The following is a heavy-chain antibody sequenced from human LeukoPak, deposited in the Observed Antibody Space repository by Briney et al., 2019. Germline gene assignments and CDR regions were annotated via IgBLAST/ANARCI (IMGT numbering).Heavy chain of an antibody. D-gene: IGHD1-20*01. CDR1: GGSISSHY. J-gene: IGHJ6*03. CDR3: ARTGITGNRYYYYYMDV. V-gene: IGHV4-4*07. Sequence: SETLSLTCTVSGGSISSHYWSWIRQPAGKGLEWIGRIYTSGSTNYNPSLKSRVTMSVDTSKNQFSLKLSSVTAADTAVYYCARTGITGNRYYYYYMDVWGKGTTVTISS. CDR2: IYTSGST.